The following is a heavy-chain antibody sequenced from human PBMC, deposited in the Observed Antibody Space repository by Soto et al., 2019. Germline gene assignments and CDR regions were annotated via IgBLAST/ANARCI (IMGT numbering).Heavy chain of an antibody. CDR2: VNRLGRT. Sequence: SETLSLTCLVSGESFSDSYWSWFRQPPGKGLEWIGRVNRLGRTNYRLSLKSRVDMTGDMSRNQVSLELTSLPAADPAVYSCAREDKAPHRRGHYYFAHWGQGVLVTFSS. J-gene: IGHJ4*02. V-gene: IGHV4-34*01. CDR1: GESFSDSY. CDR3: AREDKAPHRRGHYYFAH.